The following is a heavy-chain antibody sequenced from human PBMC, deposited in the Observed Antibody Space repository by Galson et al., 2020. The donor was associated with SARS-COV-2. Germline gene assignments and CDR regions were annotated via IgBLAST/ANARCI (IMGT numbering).Heavy chain of an antibody. CDR1: GYTSTGYY. CDR3: ARESSSRDGDYYYYMDV. V-gene: IGHV1-2*04. D-gene: IGHD2-2*01. J-gene: IGHJ6*03. Sequence: ASVKVSCKASGYTSTGYYMHWVRQAPGQGLEWMGWINPNSGGTNYAQKFQGWVTMTRDTSISTAYMELSRLRSDDTAVYYCARESSSRDGDYYYYMDVWGKGTTVTVSS. CDR2: INPNSGGT.